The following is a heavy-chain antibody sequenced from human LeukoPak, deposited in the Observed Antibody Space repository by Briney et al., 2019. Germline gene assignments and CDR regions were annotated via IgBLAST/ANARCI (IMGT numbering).Heavy chain of an antibody. D-gene: IGHD4-17*01. V-gene: IGHV3-23*01. CDR3: AKNPGEYSYYYMDV. Sequence: GGSLRLSCVVSGFTFSNAWMSWVRQAPGKGLEWVSVMSGSGGNTYYAGSVKGRFTISRDNSKNTLSLQMNSLRAEDTAVYYCAKNPGEYSYYYMDVWGKGTTVTVSS. J-gene: IGHJ6*03. CDR2: MSGSGGNT. CDR1: GFTFSNAW.